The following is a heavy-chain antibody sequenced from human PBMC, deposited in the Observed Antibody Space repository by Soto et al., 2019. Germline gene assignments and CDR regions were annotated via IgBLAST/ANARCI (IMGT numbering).Heavy chain of an antibody. Sequence: SETLSLTCAVSSGSISSSNWWSWVRQPPGKGLEWIGEIYHSGSTNYNPSLKSRVTISVDKSKNQFSLKLSSVTAADTAVYYCARVISLWFGELSHYYYYYYMDVWGKGTTVTVSS. J-gene: IGHJ6*03. CDR3: ARVISLWFGELSHYYYYYYMDV. CDR1: SGSISSSNW. D-gene: IGHD3-10*01. CDR2: IYHSGST. V-gene: IGHV4-4*02.